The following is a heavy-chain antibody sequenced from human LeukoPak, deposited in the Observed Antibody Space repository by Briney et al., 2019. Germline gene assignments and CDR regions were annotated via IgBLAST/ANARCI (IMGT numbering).Heavy chain of an antibody. V-gene: IGHV3-30-3*01. D-gene: IGHD6-19*01. J-gene: IGHJ4*02. CDR1: GFTFSSYA. Sequence: GGSLRLSCAASGFTFSSYAMHWVRQAPGEGLEWVAVISYDGSNKYYADSVKGRFTISRDNSKNTLYLQMNSLRAEDTAVYYCARDVGGWYDYWGQGTLVTVSS. CDR2: ISYDGSNK. CDR3: ARDVGGWYDY.